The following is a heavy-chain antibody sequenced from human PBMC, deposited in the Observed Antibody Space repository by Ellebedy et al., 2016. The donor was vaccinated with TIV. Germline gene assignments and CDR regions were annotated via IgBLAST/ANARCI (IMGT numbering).Heavy chain of an antibody. CDR1: GFTFSSYW. Sequence: PGGSLRLSCAASGFTFSSYWMHWVRRAPGKGLVWVSRINSDVSSTNYADSVRGRFTISRDNAKNTLYLQMNSLRAEDTALYYCARTTTMTTFGPFDLWGQGTRVTVSS. CDR2: INSDVSST. CDR3: ARTTTMTTFGPFDL. D-gene: IGHD3-16*01. J-gene: IGHJ3*01. V-gene: IGHV3-74*01.